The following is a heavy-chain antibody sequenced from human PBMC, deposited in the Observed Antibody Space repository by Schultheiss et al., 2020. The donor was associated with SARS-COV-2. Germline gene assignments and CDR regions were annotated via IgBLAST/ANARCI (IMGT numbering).Heavy chain of an antibody. V-gene: IGHV3-9*01. CDR3: AKGHRGYSSGWYHY. CDR2: ISWNSGSI. CDR1: GFTFSSYW. Sequence: GGSLRLSCAASGFTFSSYWMHWVRQAPGKGLEWVSGISWNSGSIGYADSVKGRFTISRDNAKNSLYLQMNSLRAEDTALYYCAKGHRGYSSGWYHYWGQGTLVTVSS. D-gene: IGHD6-19*01. J-gene: IGHJ4*02.